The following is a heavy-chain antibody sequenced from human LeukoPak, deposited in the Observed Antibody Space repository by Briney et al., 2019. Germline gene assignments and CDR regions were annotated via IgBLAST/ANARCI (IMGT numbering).Heavy chain of an antibody. CDR3: ATGAMVYEY. CDR2: FGPQVGET. V-gene: IGHV1-24*01. Sequence: ASVKVSCKVSVSTLTDISIDWVRQAPGKGLECMGTFGPQVGETIHAQKLQGRLKMTADTSTDTAYMEMTSLQSEDTAVYYCATGAMVYEYWGQGTLVTVSS. D-gene: IGHD3-10*01. CDR1: VSTLTDIS. J-gene: IGHJ4*02.